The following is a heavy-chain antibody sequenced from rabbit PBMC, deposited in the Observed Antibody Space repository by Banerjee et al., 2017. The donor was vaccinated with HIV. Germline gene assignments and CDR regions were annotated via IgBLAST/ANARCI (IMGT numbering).Heavy chain of an antibody. CDR2: IYAGSSGST. Sequence: QSLEESGGDLVKPGASLTLTCTASGFSFSSNYWICWVRQAPGKGLEWIACIYAGSSGSTWYASWAKGRFTISKTSSTTVTLQMTSLTAADTATYFCARGAGYGVYSYVYALDLWGQGTLVTVS. D-gene: IGHD2-1*01. V-gene: IGHV1S40*01. J-gene: IGHJ3*01. CDR1: GFSFSSNYW. CDR3: ARGAGYGVYSYVYALDL.